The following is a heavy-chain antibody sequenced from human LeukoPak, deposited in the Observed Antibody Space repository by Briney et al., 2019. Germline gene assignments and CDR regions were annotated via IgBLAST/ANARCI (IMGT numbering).Heavy chain of an antibody. CDR1: GYTFTGYY. D-gene: IGHD6-6*01. Sequence: GASVKVSCKASGYTFTGYYMHWVRQAPGQGLEWMGWINPNSGGTNYAQKFQGRVTMTRDTSISTAYMELSRLRSDDTAVCYCARDYSSIAASLGFDPWGQGTLVTVSS. CDR2: INPNSGGT. CDR3: ARDYSSIAASLGFDP. V-gene: IGHV1-2*02. J-gene: IGHJ5*02.